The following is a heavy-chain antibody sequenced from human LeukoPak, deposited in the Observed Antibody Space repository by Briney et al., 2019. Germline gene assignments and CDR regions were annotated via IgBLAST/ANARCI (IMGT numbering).Heavy chain of an antibody. CDR3: ARDYSRIAAAGSGGLFDY. CDR1: GFTFSSYG. CDR2: IWYDGSNK. J-gene: IGHJ4*02. Sequence: GGSLRLSCAASGFTFSSYGMHWVRQAPGKGLEWVAVIWYDGSNKYYADSVKGRFTISRDNSKNTPYLQMNSLRAEDTAVYYCARDYSRIAAAGSGGLFDYWGQGTLVTVSS. D-gene: IGHD6-13*01. V-gene: IGHV3-33*01.